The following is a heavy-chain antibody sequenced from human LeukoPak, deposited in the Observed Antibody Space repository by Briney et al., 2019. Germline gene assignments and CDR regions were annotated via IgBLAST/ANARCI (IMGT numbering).Heavy chain of an antibody. CDR2: ISYDGSNK. CDR3: AKDGDY. Sequence: GGSLRLSCAASGFTFSSYGMHWVRQAPGKGLEWVAVISYDGSNKYYADSVKGRFTISRDNSKNTLYLQMNSLRAEDTAVYYCAKDGDYWGQGTLVTVSS. V-gene: IGHV3-30*18. CDR1: GFTFSSYG. J-gene: IGHJ4*02.